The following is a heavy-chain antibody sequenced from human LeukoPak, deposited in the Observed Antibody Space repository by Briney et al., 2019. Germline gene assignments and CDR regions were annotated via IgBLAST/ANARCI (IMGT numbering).Heavy chain of an antibody. Sequence: PGGSLRLSCAASGFTVSSNYMSWVRQAPGKGLEWVSVIYSGGSTYYADSVKGRFTISRDNSKNTLYLQMNSLRAEDTAVYYCARDDVLVATIAPLYWGQGTLVTVSS. V-gene: IGHV3-53*01. CDR3: ARDDVLVATIAPLY. D-gene: IGHD5-12*01. CDR2: IYSGGST. J-gene: IGHJ4*02. CDR1: GFTVSSNY.